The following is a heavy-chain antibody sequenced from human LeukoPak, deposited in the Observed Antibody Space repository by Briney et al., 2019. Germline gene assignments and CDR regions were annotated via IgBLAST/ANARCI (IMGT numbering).Heavy chain of an antibody. V-gene: IGHV3-30*18. CDR2: ISRDGSVR. CDR3: AKPLGTSTIDFLIDY. CDR1: GFTFSSYG. D-gene: IGHD7-27*01. Sequence: GGSLRLSCAASGFTFSSYGMHWVRQAPGKGLEWVAVISRDGSVRFYADPVKGRFTISRDNSKNTLYLQMDSLRAEDTAMYYCAKPLGTSTIDFLIDYWGQGTLVTVSS. J-gene: IGHJ4*02.